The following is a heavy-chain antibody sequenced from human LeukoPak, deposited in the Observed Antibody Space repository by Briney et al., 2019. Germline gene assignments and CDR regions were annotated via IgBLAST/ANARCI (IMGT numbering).Heavy chain of an antibody. D-gene: IGHD3-22*01. V-gene: IGHV3-7*02. CDR2: IKQDGSEK. Sequence: GGSLRLSCAASGFTFSSYWMSWVRQAPGKGLEWVANIKQDGSEKYYVDSVKGRFTISRDNSKNTLYLQMNSLRAEDTAVYYCARREYYYDSSGYYYDAFDIWGQGTMVTVSS. CDR3: ARREYYYDSSGYYYDAFDI. CDR1: GFTFSSYW. J-gene: IGHJ3*02.